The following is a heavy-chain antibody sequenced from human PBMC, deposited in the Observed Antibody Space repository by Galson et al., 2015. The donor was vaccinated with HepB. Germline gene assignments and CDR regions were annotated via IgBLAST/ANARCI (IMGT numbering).Heavy chain of an antibody. Sequence: SVKVSCKASGYTFTRYGISWVRQAPGQGLEWMGWISAYNGNTNYAQKLQGRVTMATDTSTSTAYMELRSLRSDDTAVYYCAGTKLNYDSSGYYYVGYYYYGIDLWGQGTTVTVSS. D-gene: IGHD3-22*01. V-gene: IGHV1-18*01. CDR3: AGTKLNYDSSGYYYVGYYYYGIDL. J-gene: IGHJ6*02. CDR1: GYTFTRYG. CDR2: ISAYNGNT.